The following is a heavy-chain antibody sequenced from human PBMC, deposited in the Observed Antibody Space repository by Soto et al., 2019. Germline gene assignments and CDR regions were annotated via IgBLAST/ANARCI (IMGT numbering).Heavy chain of an antibody. CDR1: GYTFTSYA. CDR3: ARSIVVVTAAYY. CDR2: INVGNGNT. Sequence: QVQLVQSGAEVKKPGASVKVSCKASGYTFTSYAMHWVRQAPGQRLEWMGWINVGNGNTKYSQKFQGRVTITRDTSASTAYMELSSLRSEDTAVYYCARSIVVVTAAYYLGQGTLVTVSS. D-gene: IGHD2-21*02. J-gene: IGHJ4*02. V-gene: IGHV1-3*01.